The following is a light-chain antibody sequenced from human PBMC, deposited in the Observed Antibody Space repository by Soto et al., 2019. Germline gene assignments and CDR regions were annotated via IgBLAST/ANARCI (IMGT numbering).Light chain of an antibody. Sequence: EIVMTQSPATLSVSPGERATLSCRASESVRTSLAWYQQKPGQAPSLLIYGASKRATGIPARFSGSGSGTDFTLTISSLEPEDFAVYFCQQHNNWPTFGQGTRLEI. CDR2: GAS. J-gene: IGKJ5*01. V-gene: IGKV3-11*01. CDR1: ESVRTS. CDR3: QQHNNWPT.